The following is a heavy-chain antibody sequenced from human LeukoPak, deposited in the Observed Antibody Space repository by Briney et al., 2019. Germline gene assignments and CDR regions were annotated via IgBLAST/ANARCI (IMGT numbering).Heavy chain of an antibody. CDR3: ARELWFVNAPGSWLDP. V-gene: IGHV4-30-2*01. CDR1: GDSISSGDYS. D-gene: IGHD3-10*01. CDR2: IFHTGNS. Sequence: SETLSLTCTVSGDSISSGDYSWGWIRQPSGKGLEWIGYIFHTGNSYYNPSLRSRVTISVDRFRNQFSLRLTSVTAADTAVYYCARELWFVNAPGSWLDPWGPGTLVAVSS. J-gene: IGHJ5*02.